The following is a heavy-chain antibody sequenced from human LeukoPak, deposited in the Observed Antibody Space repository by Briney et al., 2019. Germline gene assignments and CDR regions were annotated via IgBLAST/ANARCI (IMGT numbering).Heavy chain of an antibody. CDR2: ISGYNGNT. CDR3: ARDIVSAMAVYDAFDV. V-gene: IGHV1-18*01. Sequence: ASVKDSCKASGYTFITYGISWVRQAPGQGLEWMGWISGYNGNTNYAQKFQGRVTMTTDTSTTTANMELRSLTSDDTAVYYCARDIVSAMAVYDAFDVWGQGTMVTVSS. J-gene: IGHJ3*01. CDR1: GYTFITYG. D-gene: IGHD5/OR15-5a*01.